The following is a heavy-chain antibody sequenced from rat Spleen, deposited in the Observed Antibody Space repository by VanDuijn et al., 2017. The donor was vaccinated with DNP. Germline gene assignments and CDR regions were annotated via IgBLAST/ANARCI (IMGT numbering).Heavy chain of an antibody. CDR2: ISYDGSST. V-gene: IGHV5-29*01. CDR3: AKGPNYGGWSDYFDY. D-gene: IGHD1-11*01. CDR1: GFIFRNYW. Sequence: EVQLVESGGGLVQPGRSLKLSCVASGFIFRNYWMTWIRQAPTKGLEWVATISYDGSSTYYRDSVKGRFTISRDNAKSTLYLQMNKLGSEDTAIYYCAKGPNYGGWSDYFDYWGQGVSVTVSS. J-gene: IGHJ2*01.